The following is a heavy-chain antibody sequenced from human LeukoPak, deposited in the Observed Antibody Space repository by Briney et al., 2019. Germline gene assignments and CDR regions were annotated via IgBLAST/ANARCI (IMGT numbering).Heavy chain of an antibody. CDR1: GYSFTINY. V-gene: IGHV1-46*01. CDR2: IYPRDGST. J-gene: IGHJ4*02. Sequence: ASVKVSCKASGYSFTINYIHWVRQAPGQELEWMGMIYPRDGSTSYAQKFQGRVTVTRDTSTSTVHMELSGLRSEDTAVYYCARDQEAFDYWGQGTLVTVSS. CDR3: ARDQEAFDY.